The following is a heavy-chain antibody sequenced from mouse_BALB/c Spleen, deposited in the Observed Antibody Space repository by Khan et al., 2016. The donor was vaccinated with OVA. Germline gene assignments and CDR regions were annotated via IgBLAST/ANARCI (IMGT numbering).Heavy chain of an antibody. CDR3: VRSGGNFHWYFDV. CDR1: GFTFSSFG. J-gene: IGHJ1*01. V-gene: IGHV5-17*02. Sequence: EVQLVESGGGLVQPGGSRKLSCAASGFTFSSFGMHWVRQAPKKGLEWVAYMSSGSSTIYYVDTVKGRFTISRDNPKNTLFLQMTSLRSEDTAMYYCVRSGGNFHWYFDVWGAGTSVTVPS. CDR2: MSSGSSTI. D-gene: IGHD2-1*01.